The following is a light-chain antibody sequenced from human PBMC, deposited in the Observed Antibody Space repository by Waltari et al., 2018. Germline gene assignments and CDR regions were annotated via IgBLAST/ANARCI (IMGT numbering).Light chain of an antibody. CDR2: WAS. V-gene: IGKV4-1*01. J-gene: IGKJ2*01. CDR3: QQYYSTPPT. Sequence: DVVMTQSPDSLAVSLGERATINCYSSQNLLWSYNVKNDLAWYQQKPGQPPKLLIYWASTRESGVPDRFSGSGAGTNFTLTISGLQAEDVAVYYCQQYYSTPPTFGQGTKLKIK. CDR1: QNLLWSYNVKND.